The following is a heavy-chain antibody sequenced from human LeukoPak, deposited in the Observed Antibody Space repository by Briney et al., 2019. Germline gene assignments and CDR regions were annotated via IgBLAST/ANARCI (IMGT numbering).Heavy chain of an antibody. J-gene: IGHJ4*02. CDR2: IYRSGST. CDR3: ARWGQASTEGFDY. V-gene: IGHV4-38-2*02. Sequence: SETLSLTCTVSGDSISSYYWTWIRQPPGKGLEWIGSIYRSGSTYYNPSLKSRVTISVDTSKNQFSLKLSSVTAADTAVYYCARWGQASTEGFDYWGQGTLVTVSS. CDR1: GDSISSYY. D-gene: IGHD5/OR15-5a*01.